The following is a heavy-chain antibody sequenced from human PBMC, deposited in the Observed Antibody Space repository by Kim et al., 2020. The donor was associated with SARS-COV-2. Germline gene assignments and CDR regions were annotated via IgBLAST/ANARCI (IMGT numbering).Heavy chain of an antibody. CDR3: ARRSRYFDWLLYGGFDY. J-gene: IGHJ4*02. D-gene: IGHD3-9*01. Sequence: LKSRVTISVDTSKNQFSLKLSSVTAADTAVYYCARRSRYFDWLLYGGFDYWGQGTLVTVSS. V-gene: IGHV4-39*01.